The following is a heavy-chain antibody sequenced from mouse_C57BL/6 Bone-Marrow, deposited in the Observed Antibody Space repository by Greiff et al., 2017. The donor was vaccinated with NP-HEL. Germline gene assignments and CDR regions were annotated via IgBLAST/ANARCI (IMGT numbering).Heavy chain of an antibody. V-gene: IGHV1-55*01. CDR1: GYTFTSYW. CDR3: ARRAPYYGSRGAMDY. J-gene: IGHJ4*01. CDR2: ISPGSGST. Sequence: QVQLQQPGAELVKPGASVKMSCKASGYTFTSYWITWVKQRPGQGLEWIGDISPGSGSTNYNEKFKSKATLTVDTSSSTAYMQLSSLTSEDSAVYYCARRAPYYGSRGAMDYWGQGTSVTVSS. D-gene: IGHD1-1*01.